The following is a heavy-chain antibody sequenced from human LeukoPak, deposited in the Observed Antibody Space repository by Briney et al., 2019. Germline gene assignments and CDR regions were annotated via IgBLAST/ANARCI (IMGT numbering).Heavy chain of an antibody. V-gene: IGHV3-9*01. CDR2: ISWNSGSI. CDR3: AKEGYSGRYYVY. J-gene: IGHJ4*02. Sequence: PGRSLRLSCAASGFTFDDYAMHWVRQAPGKGLEWVSGISWNSGSIGYADSVKGRFTMSRDNAKNSLYLQMNSLRAEDTALYYCAKEGYSGRYYVYWGQGTLVTVSS. CDR1: GFTFDDYA. D-gene: IGHD1-26*01.